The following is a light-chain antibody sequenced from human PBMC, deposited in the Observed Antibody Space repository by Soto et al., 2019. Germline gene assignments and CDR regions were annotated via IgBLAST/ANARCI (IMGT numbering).Light chain of an antibody. CDR3: SSYTSRSTLVV. Sequence: QSVLTQPASVSGSPGQSISISCTGASSDIGGYNYVSWYQQRPGNAPKLMIYEVTNRPSGVSNRFSGSKSGNTASLTISGLQAEDEADYYCSSYTSRSTLVVFGGGTKLTVL. V-gene: IGLV2-14*01. CDR1: SSDIGGYNY. CDR2: EVT. J-gene: IGLJ2*01.